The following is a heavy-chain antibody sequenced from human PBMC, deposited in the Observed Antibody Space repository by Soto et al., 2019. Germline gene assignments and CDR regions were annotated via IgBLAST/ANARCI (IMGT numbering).Heavy chain of an antibody. CDR3: AKGSTSYDSSGYYPYYFDY. Sequence: EVQLLESGGGLVQPGGSLRLSCAASGFTFSSYAMSWVRQAPGKGLEWVSAISGSGGSTYYADSVKGRFTISRDNSKNTLYLQMNSLRAEDTAVYYCAKGSTSYDSSGYYPYYFDYWGQGTLVTVSS. V-gene: IGHV3-23*01. CDR2: ISGSGGST. D-gene: IGHD3-22*01. J-gene: IGHJ4*02. CDR1: GFTFSSYA.